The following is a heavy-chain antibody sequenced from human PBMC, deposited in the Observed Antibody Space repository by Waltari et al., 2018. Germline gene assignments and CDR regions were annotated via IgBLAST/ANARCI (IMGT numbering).Heavy chain of an antibody. D-gene: IGHD3-3*01. J-gene: IGHJ4*02. V-gene: IGHV3-53*01. CDR2: IYSGGST. CDR3: ARATYYTIFGVTIYYFDY. Sequence: EVQLVESGGGLIQPGGSLRLSCAASGFTVSSNYMSWVRQAPGKGLEWVSVIYSGGSTYYADSVKGRFTISRDNSKTTLYLQMNSLRAEDTAVYYCARATYYTIFGVTIYYFDYWGQGTLVTVSS. CDR1: GFTVSSNY.